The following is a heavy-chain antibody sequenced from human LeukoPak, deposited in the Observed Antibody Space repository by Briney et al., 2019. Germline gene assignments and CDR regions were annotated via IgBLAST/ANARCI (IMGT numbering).Heavy chain of an antibody. D-gene: IGHD4-17*01. Sequence: GGSLRLSCAASGFTFSGSGMHWARQAPGKGLDWVAFVRYDGNNPYYSASVKGRFTISRDNSKNTVLLQMNNLRLEDAAVYYCARGSRYGDYPYYCDFWGQGTLVTVSS. CDR3: ARGSRYGDYPYYCDF. CDR2: VRYDGNNP. CDR1: GFTFSGSG. V-gene: IGHV3-30*02. J-gene: IGHJ4*02.